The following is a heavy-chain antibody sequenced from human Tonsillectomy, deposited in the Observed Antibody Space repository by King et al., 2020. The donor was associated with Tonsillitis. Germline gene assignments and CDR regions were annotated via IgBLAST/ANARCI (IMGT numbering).Heavy chain of an antibody. V-gene: IGHV3-33*08. Sequence: QLVQSGGGVVQPGRSLRLSCAASGFTFSSYGMHWVRQAPGKGLEWVAVIWYDGSNKYYEDSVKGRFTISRDNSKNTLNLQMNSLRAEDTAVYYCARGKWKHLWDDAFDVWGQGTMVTVSS. D-gene: IGHD5-18*01. CDR2: IWYDGSNK. CDR3: ARGKWKHLWDDAFDV. CDR1: GFTFSSYG. J-gene: IGHJ3*01.